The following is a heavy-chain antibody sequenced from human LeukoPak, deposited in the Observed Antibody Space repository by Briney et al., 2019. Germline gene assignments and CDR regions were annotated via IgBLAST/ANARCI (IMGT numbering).Heavy chain of an antibody. V-gene: IGHV1-69*04. D-gene: IGHD6-19*01. CDR2: IIPILGIA. J-gene: IGHJ4*02. CDR3: ARVLAVDATHYFDY. Sequence: AASVKVSCKASGGTFSSYAISWVRQAPGQGLEWMGRIIPILGIANYAQKFQGRVTITADKSTSTAYMELSSLRSEDTAVYYCARVLAVDATHYFDYWGQGTLVTVSS. CDR1: GGTFSSYA.